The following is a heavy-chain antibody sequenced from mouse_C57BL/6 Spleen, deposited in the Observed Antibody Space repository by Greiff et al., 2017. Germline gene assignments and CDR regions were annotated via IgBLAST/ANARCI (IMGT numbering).Heavy chain of an antibody. CDR1: GYTFTDYY. CDR2: INPNNGGT. D-gene: IGHD1-1*01. Sequence: VQLQQSGPELVKPGASVKISCKASGYTFTDYYMNWVKQSHGKSLEWIGDINPNNGGTSYNQKFKGKATLTVDKSSSTAYMELRSLTSEDSAVYYCARSYGSLDYWGQGTTLTVAS. CDR3: ARSYGSLDY. J-gene: IGHJ2*01. V-gene: IGHV1-26*01.